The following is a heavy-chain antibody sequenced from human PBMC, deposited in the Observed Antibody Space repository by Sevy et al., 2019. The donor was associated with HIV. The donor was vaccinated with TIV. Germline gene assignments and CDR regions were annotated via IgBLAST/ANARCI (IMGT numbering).Heavy chain of an antibody. CDR3: AEDIPGWSGFDY. Sequence: GGSLRLSCAASGFTFDDYTMHWVRQVPGKGLEWVSLITCDAAKTDYADSVKGRFTVSRDNSENSLYLQMNSLRTEDTALYFCAEDIPGWSGFDYWGQGTLVTVSS. D-gene: IGHD3-10*01. CDR2: ITCDAAKT. CDR1: GFTFDDYT. V-gene: IGHV3-43*01. J-gene: IGHJ4*02.